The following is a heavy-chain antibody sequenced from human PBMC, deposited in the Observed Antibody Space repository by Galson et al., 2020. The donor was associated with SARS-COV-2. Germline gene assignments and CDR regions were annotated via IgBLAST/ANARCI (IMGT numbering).Heavy chain of an antibody. V-gene: IGHV4-59*08. J-gene: IGHJ4*02. CDR1: GGTIGRYH. Sequence: SETLSLTCTVSGGTIGRYHWNWIRQPPGKGLEWIGYIYYSGTTKYNPSLKSRVTISLDTSKNQFSLKLNSVTAADTALYYCARVSGYDSKGYLDGLDYWGQGTLVTVSS. CDR2: IYYSGTT. D-gene: IGHD3-22*01. CDR3: ARVSGYDSKGYLDGLDY.